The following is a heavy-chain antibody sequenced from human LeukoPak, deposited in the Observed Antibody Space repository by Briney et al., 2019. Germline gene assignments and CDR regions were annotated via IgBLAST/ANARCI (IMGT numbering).Heavy chain of an antibody. V-gene: IGHV3-23*01. CDR2: ISGSRGTT. Sequence: GGSLRLSCAASGFTFSSYAMSWFRQAPGKGLEWVSGISGSRGTTYYADSVQGRFTISRDNSKKTLFLQMSSLRAEDTAVYYCAKGPEVLRYFALDYWGQGTLVTVSS. CDR3: AKGPEVLRYFALDY. D-gene: IGHD3-9*01. CDR1: GFTFSSYA. J-gene: IGHJ4*02.